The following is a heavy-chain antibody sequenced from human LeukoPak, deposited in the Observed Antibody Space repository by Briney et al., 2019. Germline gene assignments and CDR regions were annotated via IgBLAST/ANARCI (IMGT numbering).Heavy chain of an antibody. V-gene: IGHV3-74*03. CDR2: INDDGRTT. CDR1: GFTFSYCW. D-gene: IGHD3-10*01. Sequence: GGSLRLSCAASGFTFSYCWMHWVRQAPGEGLVWVSRINDDGRTTTYADSVKGRITISRDNAKNTLYLQMSSLRVEDTAVYYCARSGITMVGGASIGLLTFDIWGPGTMVTVSP. CDR3: ARSGITMVGGASIGLLTFDI. J-gene: IGHJ3*02.